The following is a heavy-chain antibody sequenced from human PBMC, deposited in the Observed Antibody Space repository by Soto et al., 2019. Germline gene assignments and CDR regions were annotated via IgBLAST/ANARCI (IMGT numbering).Heavy chain of an antibody. D-gene: IGHD3-10*01. Sequence: ELQLVESGGGLIQPGGSLRLSCAASGFTVTRNYMTWVRLAPGKGLECVSTIHTGGKTFYTDSVKGRFTVARDASKNTVDLQMITLSVEDTAVYYCATGGSKRVRGAIVEVYHVVFWGRGTVVTVSS. J-gene: IGHJ4*02. CDR2: IHTGGKT. CDR3: ATGGSKRVRGAIVEVYHVVF. CDR1: GFTVTRNY. V-gene: IGHV3-53*02.